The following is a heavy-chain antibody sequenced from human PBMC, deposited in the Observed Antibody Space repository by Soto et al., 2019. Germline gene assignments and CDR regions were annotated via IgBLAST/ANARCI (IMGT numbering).Heavy chain of an antibody. J-gene: IGHJ4*02. D-gene: IGHD3-22*01. Sequence: SVKVSCKASGGTFSSYAISWVRQAPGQGLEWMGGIIPIFGTANYAQKFQGRVTITADESTSTAYMELSSLRSEDTAVYYCARDSSGYRNFDYWSQGTLVTAPQ. CDR1: GGTFSSYA. V-gene: IGHV1-69*13. CDR2: IIPIFGTA. CDR3: ARDSSGYRNFDY.